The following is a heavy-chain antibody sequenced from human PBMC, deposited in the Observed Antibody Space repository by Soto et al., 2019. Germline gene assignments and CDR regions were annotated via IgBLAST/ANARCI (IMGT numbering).Heavy chain of an antibody. CDR2: ISSSSSTI. CDR3: ARASYDFWSGYYSYYYYYMDV. J-gene: IGHJ6*03. Sequence: EVQLVESGGGLVQPGGSLRLSCAASGFTFSSYSMNWVRQAPGKGLEWVSYISSSSSTIYYADSVKGRFTISRDNAKNSLYLQMNSLRAEDTAVYYCARASYDFWSGYYSYYYYYMDVWGKGTTVTVSS. D-gene: IGHD3-3*01. CDR1: GFTFSSYS. V-gene: IGHV3-48*01.